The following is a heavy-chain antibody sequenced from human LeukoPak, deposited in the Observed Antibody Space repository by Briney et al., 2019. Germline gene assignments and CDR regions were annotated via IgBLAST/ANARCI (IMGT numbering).Heavy chain of an antibody. CDR2: IYHSGRVYHNPSLKST. D-gene: IGHD3-22*01. CDR1: GYSFSSGYY. CDR3: ARGLGPTDYDSSGYPYYFDY. V-gene: IGHV4-38-2*02. J-gene: IGHJ4*02. Sequence: SETLSLTCTISGYSFSSGYYWGWIRQPPGKGLEWIGSIYHSGRVYHNPSLKSTYYNPSLKSRVTMSVDTSKNQFSLMLSSVTAADTAVYYCARGLGPTDYDSSGYPYYFDYWGQGTLVTVSS.